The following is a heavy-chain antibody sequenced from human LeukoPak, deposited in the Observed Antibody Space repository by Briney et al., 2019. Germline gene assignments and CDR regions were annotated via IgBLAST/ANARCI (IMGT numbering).Heavy chain of an antibody. J-gene: IGHJ3*02. CDR2: ISAYNGNT. V-gene: IGHV1-18*01. CDR3: ARDYYFDSSGYDAGAPGDAFDI. CDR1: GYTFTSYG. D-gene: IGHD3-22*01. Sequence: ASVKVSCKASGYTFTSYGISWVRQAPGQGLEWMGWISAYNGNTNYAQKLQGRVTMTTDTSTSTAYMELRSLRSDDTAVYYCARDYYFDSSGYDAGAPGDAFDIWGQGTMVTVSS.